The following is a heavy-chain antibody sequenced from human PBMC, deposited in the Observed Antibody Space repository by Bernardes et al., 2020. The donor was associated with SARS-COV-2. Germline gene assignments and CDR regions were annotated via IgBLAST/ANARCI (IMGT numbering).Heavy chain of an antibody. J-gene: IGHJ6*02. CDR1: GYTFTSYD. V-gene: IGHV1-8*01. CDR2: MNPNSGNT. Sequence: ASVKVSCKASGYTFTSYDINWVRQATGQGLEWMGWMNPNSGNTGYAQKFQGRVTMTRNTSISTAYMELSSLRSEDTAVYYCARPLIGRDGTNYDFWSGYLLYYYGMDVWGQGTTVTVSS. D-gene: IGHD3-3*01. CDR3: ARPLIGRDGTNYDFWSGYLLYYYGMDV.